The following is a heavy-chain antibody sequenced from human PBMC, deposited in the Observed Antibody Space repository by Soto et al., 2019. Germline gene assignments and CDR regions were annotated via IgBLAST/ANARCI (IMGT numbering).Heavy chain of an antibody. D-gene: IGHD6-13*01. J-gene: IGHJ4*02. CDR2: IYPGDSDT. CDR3: ARHRIAESTEPYFDY. Sequence: PGESLKISCKGSGYSFTSYWIGWVRQMPGKGLEWMGIIYPGDSDTRYSPSFQGQVTISADKSISTAYLQWSSLKASDTAMYYCARHRIAESTEPYFDYWGQGTLVTVSS. CDR1: GYSFTSYW. V-gene: IGHV5-51*01.